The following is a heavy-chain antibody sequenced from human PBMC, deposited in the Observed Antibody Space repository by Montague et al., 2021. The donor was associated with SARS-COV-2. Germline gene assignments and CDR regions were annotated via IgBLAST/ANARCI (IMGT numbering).Heavy chain of an antibody. D-gene: IGHD2-15*01. J-gene: IGHJ6*02. CDR1: GGSFSSY. Sequence: SETLSLTCDVYGGSFSSYWSWIRQPPGRGLEWVGQISHGGGTNYNPSLKSRVTISVDTSNNQVSLKLSSVTAADTAVYYCASHCGGGRCYFGMDVWGQGTTVTVSS. CDR3: ASHCGGGRCYFGMDV. V-gene: IGHV4-34*01. CDR2: ISHGGGT.